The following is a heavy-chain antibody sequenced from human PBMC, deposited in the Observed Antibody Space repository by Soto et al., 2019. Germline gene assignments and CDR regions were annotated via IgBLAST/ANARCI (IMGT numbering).Heavy chain of an antibody. J-gene: IGHJ4*02. D-gene: IGHD3-22*01. CDR3: ARASIVVVINDCIDY. Sequence: EVQLVESGGGLVKPGGSLRLSCAASGFTFSSYSMNWVRQAPGKGLEWVSSISSSSSYIYYAESVKGRFTISRDNAKNSLYLQMNSLRAEDTAVYYCARASIVVVINDCIDYWGQGTLVTVSS. CDR1: GFTFSSYS. V-gene: IGHV3-21*01. CDR2: ISSSSSYI.